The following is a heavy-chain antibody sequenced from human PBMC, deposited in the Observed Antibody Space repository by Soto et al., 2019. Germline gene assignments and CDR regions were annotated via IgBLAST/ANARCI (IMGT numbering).Heavy chain of an antibody. Sequence: SVKVSCKASGYTFTSYGINWVRQAPGQGLEWMGWISAYNGNTNYPQKLQGRVTMTTDPSTSTAHMELKGLRSDDTAISYCARTDIWAYWGQGNLVTVSS. CDR1: GYTFTSYG. V-gene: IGHV1-18*01. D-gene: IGHD2-15*01. J-gene: IGHJ4*02. CDR2: ISAYNGNT. CDR3: ARTDIWAY.